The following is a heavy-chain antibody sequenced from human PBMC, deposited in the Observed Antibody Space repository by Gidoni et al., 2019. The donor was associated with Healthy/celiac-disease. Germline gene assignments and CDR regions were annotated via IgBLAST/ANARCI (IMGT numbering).Heavy chain of an antibody. CDR3: ARDSRTMIVVENWFDP. J-gene: IGHJ5*02. V-gene: IGHV1-69*08. CDR1: GGTFSSYT. CDR2: IIPILGIA. D-gene: IGHD3-22*01. Sequence: QVQLVQSGAEVKKPGSSVKVSCKASGGTFSSYTISWVRQAPGQGLEWMGRIIPILGIANYAQKFQGRVTITADKSTSTAYMELSSLRSEDTAVYYCARDSRTMIVVENWFDPWGQGTLVTVSS.